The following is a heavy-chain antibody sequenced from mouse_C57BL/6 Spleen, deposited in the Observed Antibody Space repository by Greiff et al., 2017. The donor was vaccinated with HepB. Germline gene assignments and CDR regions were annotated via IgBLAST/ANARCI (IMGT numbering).Heavy chain of an antibody. CDR3: ARDHHYGSSPFDY. V-gene: IGHV5-4*01. Sequence: EVQGVESGGGLVKPGGSLKLSCAASGFTFSSYAMSWVRQTPEKRLEWVATISDGGSYTYYPDNVKGRFTISRDNAKNNLYLQMSHLKSEDTAMYYCARDHHYGSSPFDYWGQGTTLTVSS. CDR1: GFTFSSYA. D-gene: IGHD1-1*01. CDR2: ISDGGSYT. J-gene: IGHJ2*01.